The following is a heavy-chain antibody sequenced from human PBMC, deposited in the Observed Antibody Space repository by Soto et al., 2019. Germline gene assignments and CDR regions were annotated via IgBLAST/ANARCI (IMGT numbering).Heavy chain of an antibody. CDR3: ARIRHYDYVWGSYRYRYFDY. D-gene: IGHD3-16*02. CDR1: GGSFSGYY. CDR2: INHSGST. Sequence: KTSETLSLTCAVYGGSFSGYYWSWIRQPPGKGLEWIGEINHSGSTNYNPSLKSRVTISVDTSKNQFSLKLSSVTAADTAVYYCARIRHYDYVWGSYRYRYFDYWGQGTLVTVSS. J-gene: IGHJ4*02. V-gene: IGHV4-34*01.